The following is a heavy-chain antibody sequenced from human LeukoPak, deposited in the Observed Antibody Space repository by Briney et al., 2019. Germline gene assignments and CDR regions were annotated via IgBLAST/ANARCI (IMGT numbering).Heavy chain of an antibody. CDR2: INPNSGYT. J-gene: IGHJ4*02. Sequence: RASVKVSCKASRYTFTGYYIHWVRQAPGQGLEWMGWINPNSGYTRYEQKLQGRVTMTTDTSITTDYMELSRRRSDDTAVYYCARAPTFASRAQRTLLTVSS. CDR3: ARAPTFAS. CDR1: RYTFTGYY. V-gene: IGHV1-2*02.